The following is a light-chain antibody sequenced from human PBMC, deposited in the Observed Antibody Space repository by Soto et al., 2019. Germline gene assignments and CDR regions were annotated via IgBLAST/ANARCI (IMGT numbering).Light chain of an antibody. CDR1: SSNIGNNY. CDR3: GTWDTSLSAGV. Sequence: QSVLTQPPSVSAAPGQRVTISCSGGSSNIGNNYISWYQQVPGTVLKLLICDNNKRPSGIPDRFSGSKSGTAATLGITGLQTADEADYYCGTWDTSLSAGVFGGGTQLTVL. CDR2: DNN. V-gene: IGLV1-51*01. J-gene: IGLJ2*01.